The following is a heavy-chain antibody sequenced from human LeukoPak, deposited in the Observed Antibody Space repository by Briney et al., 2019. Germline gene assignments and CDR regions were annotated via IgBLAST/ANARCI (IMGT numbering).Heavy chain of an antibody. Sequence: ASVKVSCKASGYTFTGYYMHWGRQAPGQGLEWMGWINPNSGGTKYVQKFQGRVTTTRDTSLSTAHMELSRLRSVDTAVYYCARDEGPTNNWFDPWGRGTLVTVSS. J-gene: IGHJ5*02. CDR1: GYTFTGYY. CDR2: INPNSGGT. V-gene: IGHV1-2*02. CDR3: ARDEGPTNNWFDP.